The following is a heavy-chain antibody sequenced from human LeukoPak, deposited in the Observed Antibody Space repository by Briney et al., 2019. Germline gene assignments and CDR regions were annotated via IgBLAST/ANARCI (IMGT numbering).Heavy chain of an antibody. D-gene: IGHD3-22*01. Sequence: ASVKVSCRASEYSFNEYYLHWVRQAPGQGLEWMGWVVPITGDTRYAPRFQDRVALSSDTSTGTVYLEMTSLRSDDTAVFYCARATRYDSSDARSRYLEVWGRGTLITVSS. V-gene: IGHV1-2*02. J-gene: IGHJ2*01. CDR2: VVPITGDT. CDR1: EYSFNEYY. CDR3: ARATRYDSSDARSRYLEV.